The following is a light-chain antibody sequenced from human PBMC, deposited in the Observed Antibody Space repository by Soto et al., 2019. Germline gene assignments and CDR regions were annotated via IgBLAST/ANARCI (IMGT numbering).Light chain of an antibody. V-gene: IGLV1-44*01. CDR1: SSNIGSNT. CDR3: AAWDDSLIYV. Sequence: QSVLTQPPSASGTPGQRVTISCSGSSSNIGSNTVNWYQQLPGTAPKLLIYSNNQRPPGVPDRFSGSKSGTSASLAISGLQSEDEADYYCAAWDDSLIYVFGTGTKLTVL. J-gene: IGLJ1*01. CDR2: SNN.